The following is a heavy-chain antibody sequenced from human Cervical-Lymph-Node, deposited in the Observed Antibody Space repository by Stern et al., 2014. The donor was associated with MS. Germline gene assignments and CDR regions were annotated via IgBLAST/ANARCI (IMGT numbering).Heavy chain of an antibody. D-gene: IGHD3/OR15-3a*01. CDR1: GLTLSNYA. V-gene: IGHV3-30-3*01. CDR2: ISVDGTNN. CDR3: SRGLTR. Sequence: VHLVESGGGGVQPGKSLRISCVVSGLTLSNYAMHWVRQAPGKGLEWVAGISVDGTNNYYAASVKGRVTISSDNSTNTLYLQMNGLRVNDTAVYFCSRGLTRWGQGTLVTVSS. J-gene: IGHJ4*02.